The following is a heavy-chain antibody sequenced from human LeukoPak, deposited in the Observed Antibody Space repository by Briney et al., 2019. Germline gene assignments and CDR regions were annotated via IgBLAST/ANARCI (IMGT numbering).Heavy chain of an antibody. CDR2: ISGSGGST. V-gene: IGHV3-23*01. CDR1: GFTFSSYA. J-gene: IGHJ4*02. D-gene: IGHD6-19*01. CDR3: AKGRGGGWYLYYFDY. Sequence: GGSLRLSCAASGFTFSSYAMSWVRQAPGKGLEWVSAISGSGGSTYYADSVKGRFTISRDNSKNTLYLQMNSLRAEDTAVYYCAKGRGGGWYLYYFDYWGQGTLVTVSS.